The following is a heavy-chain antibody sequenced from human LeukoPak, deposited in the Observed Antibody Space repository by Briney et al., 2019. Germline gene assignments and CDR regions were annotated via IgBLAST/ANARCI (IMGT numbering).Heavy chain of an antibody. CDR1: GFTFSGYG. Sequence: PGRSLRLSCAASGFTFSGYGMHWVRQAPGKGLEWVAVIWYDGSNKYYADSVKGRFTISRDNSKNTLYLQMNSLRAEDTAVYYCAKDPRGSYSRDYYYYMDVWGKGTTVTVSS. CDR2: IWYDGSNK. V-gene: IGHV3-33*06. CDR3: AKDPRGSYSRDYYYYMDV. D-gene: IGHD1-26*01. J-gene: IGHJ6*03.